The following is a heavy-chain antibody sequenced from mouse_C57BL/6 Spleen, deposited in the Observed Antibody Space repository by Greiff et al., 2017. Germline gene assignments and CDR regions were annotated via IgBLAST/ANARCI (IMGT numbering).Heavy chain of an antibody. J-gene: IGHJ2*01. V-gene: IGHV14-2*01. CDR1: GFNINDYY. D-gene: IGHD4-1*01. CDR2: IDPEDGET. CDR3: AIRNWGPYYFDC. Sequence: EVQLQESGAELVKPGASVKLSCTASGFNINDYYMHWVKQRTEQGLEWIGRIDPEDGETKYAPKFQGKATLTADTSSNTAYLQLSSLTSEDTAVYYCAIRNWGPYYFDCWGQGTTLTVSS.